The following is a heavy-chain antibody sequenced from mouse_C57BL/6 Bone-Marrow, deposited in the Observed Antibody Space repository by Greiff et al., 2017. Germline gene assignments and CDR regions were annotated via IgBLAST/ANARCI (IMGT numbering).Heavy chain of an antibody. J-gene: IGHJ3*01. D-gene: IGHD1-1*01. CDR3: ARAYYYGSWFAY. CDR2: ISSGGSYT. Sequence: EVMLVESGGDLVKPGGSLKLSCAASGFTFSSYGMSWVRQTPDKRLEWVATISSGGSYTYYPDSVKGRFHISRDNAKNTLYLQMSSLKSEDTAMYYCARAYYYGSWFAYWGQGTLVTVSA. CDR1: GFTFSSYG. V-gene: IGHV5-6*01.